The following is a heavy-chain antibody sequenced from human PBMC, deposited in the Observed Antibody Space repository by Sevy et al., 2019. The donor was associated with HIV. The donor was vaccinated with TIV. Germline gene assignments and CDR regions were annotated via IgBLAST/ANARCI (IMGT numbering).Heavy chain of an antibody. V-gene: IGHV3-23*01. Sequence: GGSLRLSCTTSGFIFTMYTMTWVRQAPGKGLEWVSSINGGDGDTYYADSVKGRLTISRDNSKNTLYLQINSLRDEDTAVYYCAKDRVPDGFWNFDYWGHGTLVTVSS. J-gene: IGHJ4*01. CDR1: GFIFTMYT. CDR2: INGGDGDT. D-gene: IGHD1-1*01. CDR3: AKDRVPDGFWNFDY.